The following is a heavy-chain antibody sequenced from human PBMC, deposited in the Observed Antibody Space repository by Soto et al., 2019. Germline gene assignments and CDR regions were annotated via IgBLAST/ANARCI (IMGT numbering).Heavy chain of an antibody. CDR1: GGTFSSYT. V-gene: IGHV1-69*02. Sequence: EASVKVSCKASGGTFSSYTINWVRQAPGQGLEWMGRIIPILGIANYAQKFQGRVTITADKSTSTAYMELSRLRSEDTAVYYCACYDCSSTSCLTNYYMDVWGKGTTVTVSS. J-gene: IGHJ6*03. D-gene: IGHD2-2*01. CDR3: ACYDCSSTSCLTNYYMDV. CDR2: IIPILGIA.